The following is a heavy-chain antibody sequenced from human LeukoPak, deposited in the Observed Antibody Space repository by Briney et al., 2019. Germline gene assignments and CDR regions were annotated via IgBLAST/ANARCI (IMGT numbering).Heavy chain of an antibody. Sequence: SETLSLTCSVSGDSISSRTYYWTWIRQHPEKGLEWIGYIWNSGSTYYNPSLKSRVTISVDTSKNQFSLKLSSVTAADTAVYYCARSDYSGYVTDFDYWGQGTLVTVSS. V-gene: IGHV4-30-4*08. D-gene: IGHD5-12*01. CDR3: ARSDYSGYVTDFDY. J-gene: IGHJ4*02. CDR2: IWNSGST. CDR1: GDSISSRTYY.